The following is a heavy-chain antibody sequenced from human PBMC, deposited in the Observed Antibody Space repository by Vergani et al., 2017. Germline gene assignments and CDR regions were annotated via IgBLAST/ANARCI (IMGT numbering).Heavy chain of an antibody. V-gene: IGHV3-21*04. CDR3: AKDRAKGVVITN. CDR2: ISSSSSYI. Sequence: EVQLVESGGGLVKPGGSLRLSCAASGFTFSSYRMNWVRQAPGKGLEWVSSISSSSSYIYYADSVKGRFTISRDNSKNTRYLQMNSLRAEDTAVYYCAKDRAKGVVITNWGQGTLVTVSS. CDR1: GFTFSSYR. J-gene: IGHJ4*02. D-gene: IGHD3-22*01.